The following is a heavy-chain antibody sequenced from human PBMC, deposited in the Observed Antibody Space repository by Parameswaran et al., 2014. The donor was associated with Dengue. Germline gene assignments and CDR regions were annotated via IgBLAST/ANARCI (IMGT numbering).Heavy chain of an antibody. CDR3: ATHFIIDYDFWSGASAEYFQH. V-gene: IGHV1-18*01. CDR2: ISAYNGNT. D-gene: IGHD3-3*01. J-gene: IGHJ1*01. Sequence: SWVRQAPGQGLEWMGWISAYNGNTNYAQKLQGRVTMTTDTSTSTAYMELRSLRSDDTAVYYCATHFIIDYDFWSGASAEYFQHWGQGTLVTVSS.